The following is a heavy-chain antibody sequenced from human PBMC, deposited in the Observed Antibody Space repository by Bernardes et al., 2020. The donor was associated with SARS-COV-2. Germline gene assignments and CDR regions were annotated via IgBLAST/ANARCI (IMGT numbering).Heavy chain of an antibody. V-gene: IGHV1-18*04. D-gene: IGHD2-15*01. CDR2: ISAYNGKT. J-gene: IGHJ6*02. CDR1: GYTFTSYG. Sequence: ASVKVSCKASGYTFTSYGINWVRQAPGQGLEWVGWISAYNGKTNYAQKFQGRVTMTTDTSTSTAYMELRSLRSDDTAMYFCARGGMNIYYSYVMDVWGQGTTVTVSS. CDR3: ARGGMNIYYSYVMDV.